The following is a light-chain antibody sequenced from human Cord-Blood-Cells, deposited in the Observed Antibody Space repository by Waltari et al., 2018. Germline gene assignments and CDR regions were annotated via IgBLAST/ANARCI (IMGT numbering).Light chain of an antibody. Sequence: EIVLTQTPTTLSLSPGERATLSCRASQSVSSYLAWYQQKPGQAPRFLIYDASNRATGIPARFSGSGSGTDFTLTISSLEPEDFAVYYCQQRSNWQYTFGQRTKLEIK. V-gene: IGKV3-11*01. CDR2: DAS. CDR1: QSVSSY. CDR3: QQRSNWQYT. J-gene: IGKJ2*01.